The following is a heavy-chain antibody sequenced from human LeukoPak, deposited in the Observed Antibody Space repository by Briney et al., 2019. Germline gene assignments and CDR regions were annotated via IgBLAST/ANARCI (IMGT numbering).Heavy chain of an antibody. J-gene: IGHJ4*02. Sequence: SETLSLTCTVSGGSISSSSYYWGWIRQPPGKGLEWIGSIYYSGSTYYNPSLKSRVTISVDTSKNQFSLKLSSVTAADTAVYYCASVRCSSTSCPVGYWGQGTLVTVSS. D-gene: IGHD2-2*01. CDR1: GGSISSSSYY. CDR2: IYYSGST. CDR3: ASVRCSSTSCPVGY. V-gene: IGHV4-39*07.